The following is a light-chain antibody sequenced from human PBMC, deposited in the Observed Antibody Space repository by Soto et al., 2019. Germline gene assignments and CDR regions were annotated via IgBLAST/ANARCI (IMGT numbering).Light chain of an antibody. J-gene: IGKJ5*01. CDR1: QSIGKH. V-gene: IGKV1-39*01. CDR2: AAS. Sequence: DIQMTQSPSSLSASVGDRVTITCRASQSIGKHLNWYQQKPGKAPKFLIYAASNLQSGVPSRFSGSGSGTDFTLTVNSLQPEDFATYYCQQVYTSAITFGQGTRLEIK. CDR3: QQVYTSAIT.